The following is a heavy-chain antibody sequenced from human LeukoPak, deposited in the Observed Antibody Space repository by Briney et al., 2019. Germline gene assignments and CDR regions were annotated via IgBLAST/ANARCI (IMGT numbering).Heavy chain of an antibody. Sequence: TRRSLRLSCAASGFTFSNYRIHCVRQAPGKGLEWVAVISYDEKDKYYADSVKGRFTLSRDNSKNTLYMQMNSLRHEVRAVDYCAKGVVAATNDGYYGMDVWGQGATVIVSS. J-gene: IGHJ6*02. D-gene: IGHD2-15*01. CDR2: ISYDEKDK. CDR3: AKGVVAATNDGYYGMDV. V-gene: IGHV3-30*18. CDR1: GFTFSNYR.